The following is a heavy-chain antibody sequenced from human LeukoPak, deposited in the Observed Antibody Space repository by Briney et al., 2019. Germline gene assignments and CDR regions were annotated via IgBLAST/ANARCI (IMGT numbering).Heavy chain of an antibody. CDR1: GFTFSSYA. J-gene: IGHJ4*02. CDR3: AKAAVPGTKYYFDS. CDR2: ISGSGSST. D-gene: IGHD2-8*01. Sequence: PGGSLRLSCAASGFTFSSYAMGWVRQAAGKGLEWGSTISGSGSSTYYADSVKGRFTISRDSSKDTLYLQMNTLRAEDTALYYCAKAAVPGTKYYFDSWGQGTLVTVSS. V-gene: IGHV3-23*01.